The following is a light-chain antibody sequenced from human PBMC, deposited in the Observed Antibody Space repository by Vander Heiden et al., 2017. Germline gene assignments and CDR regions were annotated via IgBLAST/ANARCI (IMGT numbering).Light chain of an antibody. V-gene: IGKV3-15*01. CDR2: GAS. CDR1: QSVSSD. J-gene: IGKJ2*01. CDR3: QQYNNWPRT. Sequence: EIVMTQSPATRSVSPGERATLSCRASQSVSSDLAWYQQKPGQAPRRLIYGASTRATGIPARFSGSGSGTEFTLTISSLQSEDFAVYYCQQYNNWPRTFGQGTKLEIK.